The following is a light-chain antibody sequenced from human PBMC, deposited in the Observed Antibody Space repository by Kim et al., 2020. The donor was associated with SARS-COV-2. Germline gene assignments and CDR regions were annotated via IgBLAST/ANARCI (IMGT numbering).Light chain of an antibody. V-gene: IGKV3-20*01. CDR3: QQYGSSPLT. J-gene: IGKJ4*01. CDR2: GAS. Sequence: TPGERATLSCRASQSVSSSYLTGYQQKPGQAPRLLIYGASSRATGIPDRFSGSGSGTDFTLTISRLGPEDFAVYYCQQYGSSPLTFGGGTKVDIK. CDR1: QSVSSSY.